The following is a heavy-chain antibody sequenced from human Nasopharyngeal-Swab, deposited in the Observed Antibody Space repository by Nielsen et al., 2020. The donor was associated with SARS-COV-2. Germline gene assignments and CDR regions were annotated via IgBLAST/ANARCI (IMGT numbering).Heavy chain of an antibody. J-gene: IGHJ6*02. V-gene: IGHV4-59*04. D-gene: IGHD3-10*01. CDR2: IYYSGST. Sequence: SETLSLTCTVSGGSISSYYWSWIRQPPGKGLEWIGYIYYSGSTYYNPSLKSRVTISVDTSKNQFSLKLSSVTAADTAVYYCARHGGWFGELADYYYGMDVWGQGTTVTVSS. CDR1: GGSISSYY. CDR3: ARHGGWFGELADYYYGMDV.